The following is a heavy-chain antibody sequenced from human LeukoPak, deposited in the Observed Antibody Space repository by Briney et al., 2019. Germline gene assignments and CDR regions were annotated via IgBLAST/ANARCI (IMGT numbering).Heavy chain of an antibody. Sequence: SEILSLTCAVYGGSFSGYYWSWIRQPPGKGLEWIGEINHSGSTNYNPSLKSRVTISVDTSKNQFSLKLSSVTAADTAVYYCARASGSFDYWGQGTLVTVSS. CDR2: INHSGST. J-gene: IGHJ4*02. V-gene: IGHV4-34*01. D-gene: IGHD1-26*01. CDR3: ARASGSFDY. CDR1: GGSFSGYY.